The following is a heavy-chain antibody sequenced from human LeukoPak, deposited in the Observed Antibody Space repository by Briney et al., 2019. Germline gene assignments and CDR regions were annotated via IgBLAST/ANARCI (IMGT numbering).Heavy chain of an antibody. CDR1: GDSVSSNSAA. J-gene: IGHJ4*02. V-gene: IGHV6-1*01. Sequence: SQTLSLTCAISGDSVSSNSAAWNWIRQSPSRGLEWLGRTYYRSKWYNDYAVPVKSRITINPDTSKNQFSLQLNSVTPEDTAVYYCARVPSTSCSLCLDYWGQGTLVTVSS. D-gene: IGHD2-2*01. CDR3: ARVPSTSCSLCLDY. CDR2: TYYRSKWYN.